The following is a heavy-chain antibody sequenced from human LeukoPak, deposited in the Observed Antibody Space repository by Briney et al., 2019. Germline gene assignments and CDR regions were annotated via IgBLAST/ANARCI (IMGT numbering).Heavy chain of an antibody. CDR1: SGSFSGYY. CDR2: INHSGST. V-gene: IGHV4-34*01. D-gene: IGHD4-17*01. CDR3: ARDGTGGYGDPYYFDY. Sequence: SETLSLTCAVYSGSFSGYYWSWIRQPPGKGLEWIGEINHSGSTNYNPSLKSRVTISVDTSKNQFSLKLSSVTAADTAVYYCARDGTGGYGDPYYFDYWGQGTLVTVSS. J-gene: IGHJ4*02.